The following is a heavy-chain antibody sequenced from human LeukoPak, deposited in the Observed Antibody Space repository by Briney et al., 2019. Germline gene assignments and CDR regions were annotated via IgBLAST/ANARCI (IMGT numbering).Heavy chain of an antibody. D-gene: IGHD1-26*01. CDR3: ARESGAFSPFGF. Sequence: GSLRLSCAASGFIFSSYSMTWVRQPPGKGLEWIGEVHLSGASNYNPSLKSRVSMSIDKSRNQLSLGLTSVTAADTAIYYCARESGAFSPFGFWGQGTLVTVSS. CDR2: VHLSGAS. CDR1: GFIFSSYS. V-gene: IGHV4-4*02. J-gene: IGHJ4*02.